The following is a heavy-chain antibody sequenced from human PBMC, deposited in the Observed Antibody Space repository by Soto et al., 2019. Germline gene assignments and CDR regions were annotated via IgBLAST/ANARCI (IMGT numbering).Heavy chain of an antibody. CDR2: ISGSGGST. CDR1: GFTFSSYA. CDR3: ANLRREYYDFWSGYPTPNWFDP. D-gene: IGHD3-3*01. J-gene: IGHJ5*02. V-gene: IGHV3-23*01. Sequence: GGSLRLSCAASGFTFSSYAMSWVRQAPGKGLEWVSAISGSGGSTYYADSVKGRFTISRDNSKNTLYLQMNSLRAEDTAVYYCANLRREYYDFWSGYPTPNWFDPWGQGTLVTVSS.